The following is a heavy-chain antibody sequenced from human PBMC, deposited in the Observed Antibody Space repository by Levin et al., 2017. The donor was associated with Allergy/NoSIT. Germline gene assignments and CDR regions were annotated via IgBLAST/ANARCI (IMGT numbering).Heavy chain of an antibody. V-gene: IGHV3-20*04. D-gene: IGHD3-10*01. Sequence: AGGSLRLSCEASGFTFDDYGMTWVRQAPGKGLEWVAIINWNGGTTGYADSVKGRFTISRDNAKNSLYLQMNSLRAEDTALYYCARTSYSGSFRVGYFDFWGHGTLVTVSS. CDR1: GFTFDDYG. CDR2: INWNGGTT. J-gene: IGHJ4*01. CDR3: ARTSYSGSFRVGYFDF.